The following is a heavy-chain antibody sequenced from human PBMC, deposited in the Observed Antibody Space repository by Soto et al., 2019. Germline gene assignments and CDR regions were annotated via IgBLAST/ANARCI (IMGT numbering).Heavy chain of an antibody. CDR3: AWSPTRHLVHPAYFDF. V-gene: IGHV5-51*01. D-gene: IGHD2-15*01. Sequence: SYRVAEESSAWLWVGWVSKKHGKGLEWMGIINPGDSDTRYSPSFQGQATISADKSINTAYLEWSRLKASDTAMYYCAWSPTRHLVHPAYFDFWGQATLVTVSS. J-gene: IGHJ4*02. CDR1: EESSAWLW. CDR2: INPGDSDT.